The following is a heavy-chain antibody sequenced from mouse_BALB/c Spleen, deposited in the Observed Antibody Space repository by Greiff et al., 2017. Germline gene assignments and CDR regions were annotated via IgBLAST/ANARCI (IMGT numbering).Heavy chain of an antibody. CDR1: GYTFTSYW. D-gene: IGHD1-1*02. V-gene: IGHV1-69*02. CDR3: ARRGNGYVDY. J-gene: IGHJ2*01. Sequence: VQLQQPGAELVKPGASVKLSCKASGYTFTSYWMHWVKQRPGQGLEWIGEIDPSDSYTNYNQKFKGKATLTVDKSSSTAYMQLSSLTSEDSAVYYCARRGNGYVDYWGQGTTLTVSS. CDR2: IDPSDSYT.